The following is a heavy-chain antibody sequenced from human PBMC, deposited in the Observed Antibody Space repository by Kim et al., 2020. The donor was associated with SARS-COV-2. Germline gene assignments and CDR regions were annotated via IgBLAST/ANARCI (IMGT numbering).Heavy chain of an antibody. D-gene: IGHD6-13*01. CDR2: IKQDGSEK. V-gene: IGHV3-7*01. CDR3: ARDGNQGAAAGTVFDY. J-gene: IGHJ4*02. Sequence: GGSLRLSCAASGFTFSSYWMSWVRQAPGKGLEWVANIKQDGSEKYYVDSVKGRFTISRDNAKNSLYLQMNSLRAEDTAVYYCARDGNQGAAAGTVFDYWGQGTLVTVSS. CDR1: GFTFSSYW.